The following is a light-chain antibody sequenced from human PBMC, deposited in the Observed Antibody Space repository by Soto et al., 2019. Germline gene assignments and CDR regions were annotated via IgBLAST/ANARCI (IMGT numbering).Light chain of an antibody. CDR2: LNSDGSH. CDR3: QTWGTGIRV. Sequence: QLVLTQSPSASASLGASVKLTCTLSSGHSSYTIAWHQQQQEKGPRYLMKLNSDGSHSKGDGIPDRFSGSSSGAERYLTISSVQSEDEADYYCQTWGTGIRVFGGGTKLTVL. CDR1: SGHSSYT. J-gene: IGLJ2*01. V-gene: IGLV4-69*01.